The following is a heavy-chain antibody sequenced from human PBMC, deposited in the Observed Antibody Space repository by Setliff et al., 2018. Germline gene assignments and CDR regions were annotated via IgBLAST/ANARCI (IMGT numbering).Heavy chain of an antibody. D-gene: IGHD2-21*02. V-gene: IGHV4-38-2*02. J-gene: IGHJ4*02. Sequence: PSETLSLTCTVSGYSISSGYIWGWIRQPPGKGLEWVGNIGHTGSINYNPSLKSRLTISRDKSKNQVSLKLNSVTATDTAVYYCARDLGHGGDSDYWGQGSLVTGS. CDR1: GYSISSGYI. CDR2: IGHTGSI. CDR3: ARDLGHGGDSDY.